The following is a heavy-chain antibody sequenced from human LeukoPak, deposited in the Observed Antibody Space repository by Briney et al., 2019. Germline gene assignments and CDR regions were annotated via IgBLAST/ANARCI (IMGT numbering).Heavy chain of an antibody. Sequence: GGSLRLSCAASGFTFSTYSMNWVRQAPGKGLEWVSSIISSSSYIYYADSVKGRFTIPRDNATNSLYLQMNSLRAEDTAVYYCARDPQYCSGGSCYSFDYWGQGTLVTVSS. CDR3: ARDPQYCSGGSCYSFDY. CDR2: IISSSSYI. V-gene: IGHV3-21*01. D-gene: IGHD2-15*01. CDR1: GFTFSTYS. J-gene: IGHJ4*02.